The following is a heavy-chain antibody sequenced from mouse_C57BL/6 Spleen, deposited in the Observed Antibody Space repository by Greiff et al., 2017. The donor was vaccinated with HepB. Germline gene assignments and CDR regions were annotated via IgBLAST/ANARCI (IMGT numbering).Heavy chain of an antibody. CDR1: GFTFSDYG. CDR2: LSSGSSTI. Sequence: EVKLVESGGGLVKPGGSLKLSCAASGFTFSDYGMHWVRQAPEKGLEWVAYLSSGSSTIYYADTVKGRFTISRDTTKTTLFLQMNSLRSEDTAMYYCAGRCNYYGSSYRHWYFDVWGTGTTVTVSS. CDR3: AGRCNYYGSSYRHWYFDV. V-gene: IGHV5-17*01. J-gene: IGHJ1*03. D-gene: IGHD1-1*01.